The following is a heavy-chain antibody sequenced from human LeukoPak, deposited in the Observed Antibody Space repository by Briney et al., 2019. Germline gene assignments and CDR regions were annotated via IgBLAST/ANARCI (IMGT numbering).Heavy chain of an antibody. Sequence: SVKVSCKASGGTFSSYAISWVRQAPGQGLEWMGRIIPILGIANYAQKFQGRVTITADKSTSTAYMELSSLRSEDTAVYYCARLEYYDSSGYYRGSDAFDIWGQGTMVTVSS. D-gene: IGHD3-22*01. V-gene: IGHV1-69*04. CDR1: GGTFSSYA. J-gene: IGHJ3*02. CDR2: IIPILGIA. CDR3: ARLEYYDSSGYYRGSDAFDI.